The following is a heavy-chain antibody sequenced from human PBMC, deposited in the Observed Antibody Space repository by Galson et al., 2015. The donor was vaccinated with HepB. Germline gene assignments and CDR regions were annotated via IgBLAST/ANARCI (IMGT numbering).Heavy chain of an antibody. Sequence: SVKVSCKASGYTFTSYYMHWVRQAPGQGLEWMGIINPSGGSTSYAQKFQGRVTMTRDTSTSTVYMELSSLRSEDTAVYYCARKGMRNQWLPDYWGQGPLVTVSA. CDR3: ARKGMRNQWLPDY. CDR2: INPSGGST. J-gene: IGHJ4*02. V-gene: IGHV1-46*01. D-gene: IGHD6-19*01. CDR1: GYTFTSYY.